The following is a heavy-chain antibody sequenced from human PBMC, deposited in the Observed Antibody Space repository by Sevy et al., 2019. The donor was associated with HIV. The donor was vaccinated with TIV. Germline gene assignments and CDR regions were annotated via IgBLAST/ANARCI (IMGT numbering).Heavy chain of an antibody. CDR1: GFTFSDYY. V-gene: IGHV3-11*01. CDR3: ARDMDDDFWSGMDY. Sequence: GGSLRLSCAASGFTFSDYYMSWIRQAPGKGLEWVSYISSSGSTIWYSDSVKGRFTISRDNAKNSLYLQMNSLRAEDSAVYYCARDMDDDFWSGMDYWGQGTLVTVSS. D-gene: IGHD3-3*01. J-gene: IGHJ4*02. CDR2: ISSSGSTI.